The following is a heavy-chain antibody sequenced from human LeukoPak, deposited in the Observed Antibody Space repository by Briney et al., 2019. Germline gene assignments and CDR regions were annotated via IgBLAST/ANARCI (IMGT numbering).Heavy chain of an antibody. CDR2: INTNTGNP. Sequence: GASVKVSCKASGYTFTGYYMHWVRQAPGQGLEWMGWINTNTGNPTYAQGFTGRFVFSLDTSVSTTYLQISGLKAEDTALYYCARDSEYSSYYYYGMDVWGQGTTVTVSS. V-gene: IGHV7-4-1*02. CDR1: GYTFTGYY. J-gene: IGHJ6*02. CDR3: ARDSEYSSYYYYGMDV. D-gene: IGHD4-11*01.